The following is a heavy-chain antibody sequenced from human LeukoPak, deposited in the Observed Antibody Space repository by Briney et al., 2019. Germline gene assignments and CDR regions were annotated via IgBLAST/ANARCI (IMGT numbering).Heavy chain of an antibody. Sequence: PGGSLRLSCVGTGLNFNTYDLTWVRQAPGKGLEWVALFGTRHTHIFYADSVEGRFAISRDNSKNTVYLQMNRLRVEDAAVYYCAARLPLYGMDVWGQGTTVTVSS. D-gene: IGHD2-21*02. J-gene: IGHJ6*02. V-gene: IGHV3-23*01. CDR1: GLNFNTYD. CDR2: FGTRHTHI. CDR3: AARLPLYGMDV.